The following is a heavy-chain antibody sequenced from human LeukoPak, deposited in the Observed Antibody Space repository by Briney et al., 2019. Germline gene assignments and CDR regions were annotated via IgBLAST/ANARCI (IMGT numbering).Heavy chain of an antibody. J-gene: IGHJ3*02. CDR3: ARFQLPREEITGTSNDAFDI. D-gene: IGHD1-7*01. V-gene: IGHV1-18*01. CDR2: ISAYNGNT. Sequence: ASVKVSCKASGYTFTSYGISWVRQAPGQGLEWMGWISAYNGNTNYAQKLQGRDTMTTDTSTSTAYMELRSLRSDDTAVYYCARFQLPREEITGTSNDAFDIWGQGTMVTVSS. CDR1: GYTFTSYG.